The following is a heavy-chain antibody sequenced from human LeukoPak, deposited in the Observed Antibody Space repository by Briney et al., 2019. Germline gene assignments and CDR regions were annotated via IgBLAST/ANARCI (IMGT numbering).Heavy chain of an antibody. Sequence: SETLSLTCAVYGGSFSGYYWSWIRQPPGKGLEWIGEINHSGSTNYNPSLKSRVTISVDTSKNQFSLKLSSVTAADTAVYYCARGLRGYYYYGMDVWGQGTTVTVSS. CDR2: INHSGST. D-gene: IGHD4-17*01. CDR3: ARGLRGYYYYGMDV. V-gene: IGHV4-34*01. J-gene: IGHJ6*02. CDR1: GGSFSGYY.